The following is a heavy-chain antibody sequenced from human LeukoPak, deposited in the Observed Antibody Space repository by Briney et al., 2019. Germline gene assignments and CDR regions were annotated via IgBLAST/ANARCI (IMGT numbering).Heavy chain of an antibody. J-gene: IGHJ5*01. CDR1: RFTLSVHW. CDR2: INPDESDK. D-gene: IGHD3-10*02. V-gene: IGHV3-74*01. CDR3: ARDRVATIFTYHPMFDS. Sequence: GGSLRLSCAASRFTLSVHWMHWVRQAPGKGLEWVSRINPDESDKAYADSVKGRFTISRDNAKSTLYLQMNSLRVEDTAVYYCARDRVATIFTYHPMFDSWGPGTLVTVSS.